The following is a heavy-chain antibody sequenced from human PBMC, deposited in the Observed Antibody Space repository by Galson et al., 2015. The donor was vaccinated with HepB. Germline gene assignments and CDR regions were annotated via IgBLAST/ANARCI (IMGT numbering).Heavy chain of an antibody. CDR1: GGTFSSYA. CDR3: ARAGHYCGGDCYNFDY. D-gene: IGHD2-21*02. J-gene: IGHJ4*02. V-gene: IGHV1-69*13. Sequence: SVKVSCKASGGTFSSYAISWVRQAPGQGLEWMGGIIPIFGTANYAQKFQGRVTITADESTSTAYMELSSLRSEDTAVYYCARAGHYCGGDCYNFDYWGQGTLVTVSS. CDR2: IIPIFGTA.